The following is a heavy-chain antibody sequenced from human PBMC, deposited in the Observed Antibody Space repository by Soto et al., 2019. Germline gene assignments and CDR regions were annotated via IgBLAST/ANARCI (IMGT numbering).Heavy chain of an antibody. Sequence: QVQLVQSGAEVKKPGASVKVSCKASGYTFTGYYMHWVRQAPGQGLEWMGGINPNSGGTNYAQKFQGWVTMTRDTSISTAYMELSRLRSDDTAVYYCARGGDSSSWPTYYFDYWGQGTLVTVSS. CDR2: INPNSGGT. CDR1: GYTFTGYY. D-gene: IGHD6-13*01. V-gene: IGHV1-2*04. J-gene: IGHJ4*02. CDR3: ARGGDSSSWPTYYFDY.